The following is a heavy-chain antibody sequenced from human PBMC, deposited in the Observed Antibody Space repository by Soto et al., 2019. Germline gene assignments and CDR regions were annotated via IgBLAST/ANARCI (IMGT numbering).Heavy chain of an antibody. CDR2: TYYNGYT. D-gene: IGHD2-15*01. J-gene: IGHJ4*02. CDR1: GASNSDHK. Sequence: SESLSLTCTVSGASNSDHKWHWIRQPPGMGLEWMGYTYYNGYTSYNPSLKSRITISVNTSKDQISLPLNSMTAADTAVDYCGREWSALDFWGKGTLVSVPS. V-gene: IGHV4-59*11. CDR3: GREWSALDF.